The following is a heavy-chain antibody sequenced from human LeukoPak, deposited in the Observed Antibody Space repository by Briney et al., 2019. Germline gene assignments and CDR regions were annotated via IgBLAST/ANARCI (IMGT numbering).Heavy chain of an antibody. CDR1: GFTFSSFA. CDR3: AKGRYYYDSSDAFEI. Sequence: PGGSLRLSCAVSGFTFSSFAMSWVRQAPGKGLEWVSAISGSGGSTYYADSVKGRFTISRDNSKNTLYLQMNSLRAEDTAVYHCAKGRYYYDSSDAFEIWGQGTMVTVSS. CDR2: ISGSGGST. V-gene: IGHV3-23*01. J-gene: IGHJ3*02. D-gene: IGHD3-22*01.